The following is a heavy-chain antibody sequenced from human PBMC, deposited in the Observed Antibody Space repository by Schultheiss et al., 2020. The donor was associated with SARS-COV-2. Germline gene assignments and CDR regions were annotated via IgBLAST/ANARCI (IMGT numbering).Heavy chain of an antibody. D-gene: IGHD3-3*01. CDR1: GYTFTSYG. CDR2: ISAYNGNT. Sequence: ASVKVSCKASGYTFTSYGINWVRQAPGQGLEWMGWISAYNGNTNYAQHLQGRVTMTTDTSTSTAYMELRSLRSDDTAVYYCARLRRFLEWPPYGMDVWGQGTTVTVSS. V-gene: IGHV1-18*01. CDR3: ARLRRFLEWPPYGMDV. J-gene: IGHJ6*02.